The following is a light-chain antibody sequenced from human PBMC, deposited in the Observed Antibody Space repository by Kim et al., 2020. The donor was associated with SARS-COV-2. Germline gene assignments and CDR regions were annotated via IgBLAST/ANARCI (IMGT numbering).Light chain of an antibody. J-gene: IGLJ2*01. CDR2: RNSDGSG. CDR3: QTWGTGVV. V-gene: IGLV4-69*02. CDR1: GGHSSYV. Sequence: GASLKLTCTLSGGHSSYVIAWHQEQPEEGPRDMMKRNSDGSGSKGDGFSEHYSGSSSGADRYHASSSLQSEDEADYCCQTWGTGVVFVGGTQLTVL.